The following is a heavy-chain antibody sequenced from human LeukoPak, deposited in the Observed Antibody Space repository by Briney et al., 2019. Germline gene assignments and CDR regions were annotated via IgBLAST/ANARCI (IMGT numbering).Heavy chain of an antibody. D-gene: IGHD3-16*01. CDR1: EFTFSNYA. CDR3: AKYVSAKGPPYALDA. J-gene: IGHJ6*02. Sequence: GGSLRLSCAASEFTFSNYAMQWVRQAPGTGLEWVSGISASGGSTWYADTVKGRFTISRDTSKNTLYLQMNSLRAEDTAVYYCAKYVSAKGPPYALDAWGQGTTVTVSS. CDR2: ISASGGST. V-gene: IGHV3-23*01.